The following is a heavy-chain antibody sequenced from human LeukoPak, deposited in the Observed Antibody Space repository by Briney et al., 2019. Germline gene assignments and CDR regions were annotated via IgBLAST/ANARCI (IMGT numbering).Heavy chain of an antibody. CDR3: ARARYVFWSDYQY. V-gene: IGHV3-64*01. CDR2: ISSNGGST. D-gene: IGHD3-3*01. J-gene: IGHJ4*02. CDR1: GFIFSNYD. Sequence: GGSLRLPCAASGFIFSNYDMHWVRQAPGKGLEYVSAISSNGGSTYYAKSVKGRFTVSRDDSKKTLYLHMGGLRFEDVAVYYCARARYVFWSDYQYWGQGTLVSVCS.